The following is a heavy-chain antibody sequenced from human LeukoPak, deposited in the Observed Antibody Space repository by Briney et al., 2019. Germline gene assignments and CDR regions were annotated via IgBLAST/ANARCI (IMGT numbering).Heavy chain of an antibody. Sequence: SETLSLTCTVSGGSISSGSYYWSWIRQPAGKGLEWIGRIYTSGSTNYNPSLKSRVTISADTSKNQFSLKLSSVTAADTAVYYCAREVERYSSGWADYWGQGTLVTVSS. D-gene: IGHD6-19*01. J-gene: IGHJ4*02. CDR1: GGSISSGSYY. CDR3: AREVERYSSGWADY. V-gene: IGHV4-61*02. CDR2: IYTSGST.